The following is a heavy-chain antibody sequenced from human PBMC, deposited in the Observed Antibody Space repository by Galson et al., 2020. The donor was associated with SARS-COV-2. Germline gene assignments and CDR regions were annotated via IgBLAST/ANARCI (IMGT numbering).Heavy chain of an antibody. CDR3: ARGAVAGTSD. V-gene: IGHV4-61*02. D-gene: IGHD6-19*01. Sequence: SQTLSLTCTVSGGSISSGSYFWSWIRQPAGKGLEWIGRIHTSGSTNYSPSLKSRVTISLATSKNQFSLKLSSVTAADTAVYYCARGAVAGTSDWSQGTLVTVSS. CDR1: GGSISSGSYF. CDR2: IHTSGST. J-gene: IGHJ4*02.